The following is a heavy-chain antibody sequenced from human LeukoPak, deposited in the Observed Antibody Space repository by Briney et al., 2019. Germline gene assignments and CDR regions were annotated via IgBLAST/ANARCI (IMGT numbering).Heavy chain of an antibody. CDR1: GYTFTGYY. D-gene: IGHD2-15*01. Sequence: ASVKVSCKASGYTFTGYYMHWVRQAPGQGIEWMGWMNPNSGNTGYAQKFQGRVTMTRNTSISTAYMELSSLRSEDTAVYYCAREGYCSGGSCYFSYYYYGMDVWGQGTTVTVSS. CDR3: AREGYCSGGSCYFSYYYYGMDV. CDR2: MNPNSGNT. J-gene: IGHJ6*02. V-gene: IGHV1-8*02.